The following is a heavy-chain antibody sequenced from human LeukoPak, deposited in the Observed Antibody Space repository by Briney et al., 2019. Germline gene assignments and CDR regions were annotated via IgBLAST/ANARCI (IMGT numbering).Heavy chain of an antibody. CDR2: IYYSGST. Sequence: PSETLSLTCTVSGGSISSSSYYWGWIRQPPGKGLEWIGSIYYSGSTYYNPSLKSRVTISVDTSKNQFSLKLSSVTAADTAVYYCARRVVRGGLDYWGQGTLVTVSS. CDR3: ARRVVRGGLDY. V-gene: IGHV4-39*01. D-gene: IGHD3-10*01. J-gene: IGHJ4*02. CDR1: GGSISSSSYY.